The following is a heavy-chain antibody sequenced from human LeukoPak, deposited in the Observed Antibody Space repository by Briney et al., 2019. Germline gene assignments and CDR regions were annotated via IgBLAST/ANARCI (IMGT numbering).Heavy chain of an antibody. CDR3: ARDLVGGTWASGY. CDR1: GFTFTGYY. Sequence: ASVKVSCKSSGFTFTGYYMHWVRQAPGQGLEWMGWVNPNSGGTNYAQTFQDRVTMTRDTSISTAYMELSRLRSDDTAVHYCARDLVGGTWASGYWGQGTLVTVSS. CDR2: VNPNSGGT. J-gene: IGHJ4*02. V-gene: IGHV1-2*02. D-gene: IGHD1-14*01.